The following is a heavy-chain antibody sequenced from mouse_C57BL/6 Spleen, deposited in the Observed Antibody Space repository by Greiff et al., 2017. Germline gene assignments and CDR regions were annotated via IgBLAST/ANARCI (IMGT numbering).Heavy chain of an antibody. CDR2: IDPETGGT. D-gene: IGHD1-1*01. J-gene: IGHJ4*01. CDR3: TRPITTYAMDY. V-gene: IGHV1-15*01. Sequence: QVQLKESGAELVRPGASVTLSCKASGFTFTDYEMHWVKQTPVHGLEWIGAIDPETGGTAYNQKFKGKAILTADKSSSTAYMELRSLTSEDSAVYYCTRPITTYAMDYWGQGTSVTVSS. CDR1: GFTFTDYE.